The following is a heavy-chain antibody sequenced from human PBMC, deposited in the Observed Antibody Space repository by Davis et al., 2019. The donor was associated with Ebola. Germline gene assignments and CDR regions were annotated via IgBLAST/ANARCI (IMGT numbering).Heavy chain of an antibody. CDR2: ISAYNGNT. V-gene: IGHV1-18*01. CDR1: GYTFTTYG. D-gene: IGHD6-19*01. J-gene: IGHJ4*02. CDR3: ARDPRSYSSGWLGRFDY. Sequence: ASVKVSCKASGYTFTTYGISWVRQAPGQGLEWMGWISAYNGNTNYAQKLQGRVTMTTDTSTSTAYMELRSLRSDDTAVYYCARDPRSYSSGWLGRFDYWGQGTLVTVSS.